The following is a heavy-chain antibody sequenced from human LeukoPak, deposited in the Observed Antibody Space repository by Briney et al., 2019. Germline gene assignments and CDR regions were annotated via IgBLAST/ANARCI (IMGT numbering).Heavy chain of an antibody. CDR1: GYSFTSYW. J-gene: IGHJ4*02. CDR2: IYPGDSDT. CDR3: ARRYYYGSGSQPVADY. V-gene: IGHV5-51*01. D-gene: IGHD3-10*01. Sequence: GGSLKISCKGSGYSFTSYWIGWVRQMPGKGLEWMGIIYPGDSDTRYSPSFQGQVTISADKSISTAYLQWSSLKASDTAMYYCARRYYYGSGSQPVADYWGQGTLVTVSS.